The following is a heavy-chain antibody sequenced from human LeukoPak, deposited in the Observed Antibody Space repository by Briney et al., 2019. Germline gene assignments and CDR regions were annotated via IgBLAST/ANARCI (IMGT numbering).Heavy chain of an antibody. D-gene: IGHD6-19*01. CDR2: IYPGDSET. CDR3: ARGRPVAGDAFDI. V-gene: IGHV5-51*01. Sequence: GESLKISCQGSGYSFTNYWIGWVRQMPGKGLEWMGIIYPGDSETRYSPSFQGQVTISADKSITTAYLQWSSLKASDTAMYYCARGRPVAGDAFDIWGQGTLVTVSS. CDR1: GYSFTNYW. J-gene: IGHJ3*02.